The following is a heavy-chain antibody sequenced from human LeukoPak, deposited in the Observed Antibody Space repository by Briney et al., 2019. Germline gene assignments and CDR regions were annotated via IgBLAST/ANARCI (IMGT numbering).Heavy chain of an antibody. CDR3: ASFEWLVRAFDI. D-gene: IGHD6-19*01. Sequence: SETLSLTCTVSGGSISSYYWSWIRQPPGKGLEWIGYIYYSGSTNYNPSLKSRVTISVDTSKNQFSLKLSSVTAADTAVYYCASFEWLVRAFDIWGQGTKVTVSS. CDR2: IYYSGST. V-gene: IGHV4-59*01. CDR1: GGSISSYY. J-gene: IGHJ3*02.